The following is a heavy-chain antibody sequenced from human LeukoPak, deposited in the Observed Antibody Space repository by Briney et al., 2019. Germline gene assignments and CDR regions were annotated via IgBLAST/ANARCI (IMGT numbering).Heavy chain of an antibody. CDR2: MNPNSGNT. J-gene: IGHJ6*03. CDR3: ARGRGTTVTTATNYYYYMDV. Sequence: ASVKVSCKASGGTFSSYAISWVRQATGQGLEWMGWMNPNSGNTGYAQKFQGRVTITRNTSISTAYMELSSLRSEDTAVYYCARGRGTTVTTATNYYYYMDVWGKGTTVTVSS. CDR1: GGTFSSYA. D-gene: IGHD4-17*01. V-gene: IGHV1-8*03.